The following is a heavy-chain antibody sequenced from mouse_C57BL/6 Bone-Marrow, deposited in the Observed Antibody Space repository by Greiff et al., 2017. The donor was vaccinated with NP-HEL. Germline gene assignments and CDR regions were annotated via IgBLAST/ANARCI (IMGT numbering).Heavy chain of an antibody. J-gene: IGHJ4*01. CDR3: ARTPLIYYAMDY. CDR2: IYPGSGST. V-gene: IGHV1-55*01. CDR1: GYTFTSYW. Sequence: QVQLKQSGAELVKPGASVKMSCKASGYTFTSYWITWVKQRPGQGLEWIGDIYPGSGSTNYNEKFKSKATLTVDTSSSTAYMQLSSLTSEDSAVYYCARTPLIYYAMDYWGQGTSVTVSS.